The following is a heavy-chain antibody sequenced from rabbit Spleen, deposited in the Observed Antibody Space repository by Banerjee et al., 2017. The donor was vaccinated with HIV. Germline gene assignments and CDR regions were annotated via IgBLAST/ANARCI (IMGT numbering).Heavy chain of an antibody. CDR2: INAVSGHT. CDR3: ARDLLGVIGWNFYL. Sequence: QSLQESGGGLFQPGGSLALTCTASGFSFSYGYVMSWVRQAPGRGLEWIGCINAVSGHTVYATWAKGRFTISRTSSTTVTLRMTSLTAADRATYFCARDLLGVIGWNFYLWGPGTLVTVS. CDR1: GFSFSYGYV. V-gene: IGHV1S40*01. J-gene: IGHJ4*01. D-gene: IGHD1-1*01.